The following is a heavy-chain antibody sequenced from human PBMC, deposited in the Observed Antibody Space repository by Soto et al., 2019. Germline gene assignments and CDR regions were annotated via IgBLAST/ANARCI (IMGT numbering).Heavy chain of an antibody. D-gene: IGHD6-13*01. CDR2: IWYDGSNK. J-gene: IGHJ5*02. Sequence: GVSLRLSCAASRFTFSSYGMHWVRQAPGKGLEWVAVIWYDGSNKYYADSVKGRFTISRDNSKNTLYLQMNSLRAEDTAVYYCARGVEGSSWYRDWFDPWGQGTLVTVSS. CDR1: RFTFSSYG. CDR3: ARGVEGSSWYRDWFDP. V-gene: IGHV3-33*01.